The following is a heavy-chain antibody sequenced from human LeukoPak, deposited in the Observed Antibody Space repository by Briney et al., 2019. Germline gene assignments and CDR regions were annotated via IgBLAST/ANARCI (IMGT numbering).Heavy chain of an antibody. CDR2: IRSKAYGGTT. J-gene: IGHJ5*02. CDR3: SRGGTYCSSSSCYRRWFAP. CDR1: GFTFSSYS. D-gene: IGHD2-2*02. Sequence: GGSLRLSCAASGFTFSSYSMNWVRQAPGKGLEWVGFIRSKAYGGTTEYAASVKGRFTISRDDSKSIAYLQMNSLKTEDTAVYYCSRGGTYCSSSSCYRRWFAPWGQGTLVTVSS. V-gene: IGHV3-49*04.